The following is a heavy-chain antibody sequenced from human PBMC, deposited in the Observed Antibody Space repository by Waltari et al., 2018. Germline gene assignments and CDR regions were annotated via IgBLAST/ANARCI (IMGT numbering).Heavy chain of an antibody. Sequence: EMHLVESGGGLVQPGGSLRLSCVASGCNVSNNFRNWVRQAPGKGLEWVSIIFTGGSTYYLDSVKPRFTVSRDKSKNTMHLHMTSLRPEDTAIYYCARDIPGDNDRGSFDIWGQGTLVTVSS. V-gene: IGHV3-66*02. CDR1: GCNVSNNF. CDR2: IFTGGST. D-gene: IGHD3-22*01. J-gene: IGHJ3*02. CDR3: ARDIPGDNDRGSFDI.